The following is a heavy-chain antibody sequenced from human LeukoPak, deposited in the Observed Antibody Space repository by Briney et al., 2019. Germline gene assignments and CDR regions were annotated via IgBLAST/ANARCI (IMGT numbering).Heavy chain of an antibody. CDR2: IYYSGST. CDR1: GGSISSSSYY. D-gene: IGHD3-22*01. Sequence: PSETLSLTCTVSGGSISSSSYYWGWIRQPPGKGLEWIGSIYYSGSTYYNPSLKSRVTISVDTSKNQFSLKLSSVTAADTAVYYCARGGTAYYYDSSGTIDYWGQGTLVTVSS. V-gene: IGHV4-39*07. CDR3: ARGGTAYYYDSSGTIDY. J-gene: IGHJ4*02.